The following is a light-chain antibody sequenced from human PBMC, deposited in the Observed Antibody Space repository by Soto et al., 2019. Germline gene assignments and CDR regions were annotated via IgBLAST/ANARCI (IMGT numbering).Light chain of an antibody. V-gene: IGLV2-23*01. J-gene: IGLJ3*02. CDR1: SSDVGSYNL. CDR3: CSYAGSSTWV. Sequence: QSALTQPASVSGSPGQSITISCTGTSSDVGSYNLFSWYQQHPGKAPKLMIYEGSKRPSGVSNRFSGCKSGNTASLTISGLQAEDGADYYCCSYAGSSTWVFGGGTKLTVL. CDR2: EGS.